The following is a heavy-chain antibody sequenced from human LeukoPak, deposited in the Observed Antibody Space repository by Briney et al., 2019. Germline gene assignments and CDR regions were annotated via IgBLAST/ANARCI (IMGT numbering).Heavy chain of an antibody. CDR3: ASRSSIWSGYQDTLYYFDS. V-gene: IGHV4-59*01. CDR2: IYYSGST. Sequence: TSETLSLTCTVSGGSISSYYWSWIRQPQGKRLEWIGHIYYSGSTNYNPSLKSRVTISVDTSKNQFSLKLSSVTAADTAVYYCASRSSIWSGYQDTLYYFDSWGQGTLVTVSS. D-gene: IGHD3-3*01. CDR1: GGSISSYY. J-gene: IGHJ4*02.